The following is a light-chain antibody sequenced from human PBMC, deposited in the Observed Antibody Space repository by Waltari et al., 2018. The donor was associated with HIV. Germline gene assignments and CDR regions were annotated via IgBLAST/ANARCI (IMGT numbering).Light chain of an antibody. CDR2: DND. Sequence: QSVLTQPPSVSAAPGQQVTISCPGSSSNIGHDYVSWYQHLPRAAPKLLIYDNDKRPSGIPDRFSGSKSGTSATLGITGLQTGDEADYYCGTWDTSLSGGVFGGGTKLTVL. V-gene: IGLV1-51*01. J-gene: IGLJ3*02. CDR1: SSNIGHDY. CDR3: GTWDTSLSGGV.